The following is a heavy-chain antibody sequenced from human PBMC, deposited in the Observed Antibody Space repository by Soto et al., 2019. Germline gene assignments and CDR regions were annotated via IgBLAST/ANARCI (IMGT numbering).Heavy chain of an antibody. CDR3: ARQPIAARGALEY. CDR1: GGSISSYY. Sequence: SETLSLTCTVSGGSISSYYWSWIRQPPGKGLEWIGYIYYSGSTNYNPSLKSRVTISVDTSKNQFSLKLSSVTAADTAVYYCARQPIAARGALEYWGQGTRVNVAS. D-gene: IGHD6-6*01. J-gene: IGHJ4*02. V-gene: IGHV4-59*08. CDR2: IYYSGST.